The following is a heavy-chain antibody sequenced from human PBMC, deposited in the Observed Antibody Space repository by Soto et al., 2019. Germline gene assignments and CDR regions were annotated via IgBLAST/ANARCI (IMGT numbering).Heavy chain of an antibody. CDR2: ISYEGSRI. Sequence: AGGSLRLSCAASGFSFRNYGMHWVRQAPGKGLEWVAVISYEGSRISYAASVKGRFTISRDNSKNAVFLQMNRLTPDDTAVYSCAKDHGGGNFFLYFDLWGQGTLVTVSS. D-gene: IGHD2-15*01. J-gene: IGHJ4*02. V-gene: IGHV3-30*18. CDR1: GFSFRNYG. CDR3: AKDHGGGNFFLYFDL.